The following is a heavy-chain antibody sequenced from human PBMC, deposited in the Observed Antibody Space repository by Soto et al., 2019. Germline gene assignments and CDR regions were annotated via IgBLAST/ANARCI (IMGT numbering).Heavy chain of an antibody. CDR2: IIPIFGTA. V-gene: IGHV1-69*01. D-gene: IGHD3-22*01. Sequence: QVQLVQSGDEVKKPGSSVKVSCKASGGTFSSYAISWVRQAPGEGLEWMGGIIPIFGTANYAQKFQGRGTITADESTRTADMELSSLRTEDAAVYYCARNRIRRITIIVVTEDYYYYGMDVWGQGATVTVSS. CDR3: ARNRIRRITIIVVTEDYYYYGMDV. CDR1: GGTFSSYA. J-gene: IGHJ6*02.